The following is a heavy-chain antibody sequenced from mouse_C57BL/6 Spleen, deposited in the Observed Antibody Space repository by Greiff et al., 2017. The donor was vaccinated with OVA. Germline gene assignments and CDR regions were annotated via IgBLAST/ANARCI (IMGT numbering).Heavy chain of an antibody. Sequence: EMMLVESGGGLVKPGGSLKLSCAASGFTFSDYGMHWVRQAPEKGLEWVAYISSGSSTIYYADTVKGRFTISRDNAKNTLFLQMTSLRSEDTAMYYCARGGKNDAMDYWGQGTSVTVSS. CDR3: ARGGKNDAMDY. V-gene: IGHV5-17*01. J-gene: IGHJ4*01. CDR2: ISSGSSTI. CDR1: GFTFSDYG. D-gene: IGHD2-12*01.